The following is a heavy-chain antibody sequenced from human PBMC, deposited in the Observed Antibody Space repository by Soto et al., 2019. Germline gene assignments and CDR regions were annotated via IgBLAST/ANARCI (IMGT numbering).Heavy chain of an antibody. CDR2: IYYSGST. CDR1: GGSISSGDYY. J-gene: IGHJ4*02. D-gene: IGHD7-27*01. Sequence: QVQLQESGPGLVKPSQTLSLTCTVSGGSISSGDYYWSWIRQPPGKGLEWIGYIYYSGSTYYNPSLKRRVTISVDTSKNQYSLKLSAVTAADTAVYYWARGNWGSTLDYWGQGTLVTVSS. CDR3: ARGNWGSTLDY. V-gene: IGHV4-30-4*01.